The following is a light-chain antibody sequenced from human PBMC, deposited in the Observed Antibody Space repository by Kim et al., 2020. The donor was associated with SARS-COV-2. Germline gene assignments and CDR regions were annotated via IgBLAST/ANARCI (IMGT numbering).Light chain of an antibody. CDR1: QGIRNG. CDR2: DTS. Sequence: AYVGDRVTIHCRASQGIRNGLGWYQQKPGKPPKRLIFDTSTLQNGVPSRFSGSGSGTEFTLTISGLHPEDFATYYCLQYSSYPQTFGQGTKVDIK. J-gene: IGKJ1*01. V-gene: IGKV1-17*01. CDR3: LQYSSYPQT.